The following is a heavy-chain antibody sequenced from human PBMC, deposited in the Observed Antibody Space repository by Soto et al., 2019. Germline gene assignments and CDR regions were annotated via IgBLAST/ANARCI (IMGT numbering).Heavy chain of an antibody. V-gene: IGHV1-2*04. CDR1: GYTFTGYY. CDR3: ARGFITGTTGWFDP. D-gene: IGHD1-7*01. Sequence: QVQLVQSGAEVKKPGASVKLSCKASGYTFTGYYMHWVRQAPGQGLKWMGWINPNSGGTNYAQKFQGWVTMTRDTSISTAYRELSRLRSDGTAVYYCARGFITGTTGWFDPWGQGTLVTVSS. CDR2: INPNSGGT. J-gene: IGHJ5*02.